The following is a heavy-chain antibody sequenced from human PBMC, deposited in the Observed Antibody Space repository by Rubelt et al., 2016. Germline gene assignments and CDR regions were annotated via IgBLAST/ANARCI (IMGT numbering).Heavy chain of an antibody. Sequence: QLQLQESGPGLVKPSETLSLTCTVSGGSISSSSYYWGWIRQAPGKGLEWVSYISSSGTTIYYADSVKGRFTSSRDNAKNSLYLQMNSLRAEDTAVYYCARDVYAYDSSGRWFDPWGQGTLVTVSS. V-gene: IGHV3-11*04. D-gene: IGHD3-22*01. J-gene: IGHJ5*02. CDR2: ISSSGTTI. CDR1: GGSISSSSYY. CDR3: ARDVYAYDSSGRWFDP.